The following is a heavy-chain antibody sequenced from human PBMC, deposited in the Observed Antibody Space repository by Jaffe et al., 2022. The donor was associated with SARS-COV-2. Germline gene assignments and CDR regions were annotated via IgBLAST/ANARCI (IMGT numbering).Heavy chain of an antibody. CDR1: GFTFSGSA. J-gene: IGHJ6*02. CDR3: TRHPTGAVAGTNYYGMDV. V-gene: IGHV3-73*01. CDR2: IRSKANSYAT. Sequence: EVQLVESGGGLVQPGGSLKLSCAASGFTFSGSAMHWVRQASGKGLEWVGRIRSKANSYATAYAASVKGRFTISRDDSKNTAYLQMNSLKTEDTAVYYCTRHPTGAVAGTNYYGMDVWGQGTTVTVSS. D-gene: IGHD6-19*01.